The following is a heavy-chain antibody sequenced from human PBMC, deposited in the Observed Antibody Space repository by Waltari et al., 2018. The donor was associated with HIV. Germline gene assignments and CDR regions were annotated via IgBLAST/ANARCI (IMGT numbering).Heavy chain of an antibody. D-gene: IGHD2-2*01. V-gene: IGHV4-34*02. CDR1: GGSFSGLY. Sequence: QVQLQQWGAGLLKPSETLSLTCSVFGGSFSGLYWMWLRQSPGKGLEGIGGVHAEGGTDYNPSLRSRLTITADISKRQFFLRLSSVTAADTAVYYCARVQSTQTPGTPRGSADVWGQGTAVVVSS. CDR3: ARVQSTQTPGTPRGSADV. J-gene: IGHJ6*02. CDR2: VHAEGGT.